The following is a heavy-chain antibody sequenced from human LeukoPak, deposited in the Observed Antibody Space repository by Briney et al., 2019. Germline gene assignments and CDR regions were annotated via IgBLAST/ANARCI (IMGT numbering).Heavy chain of an antibody. J-gene: IGHJ5*02. D-gene: IGHD2-15*01. V-gene: IGHV4-59*01. CDR1: GGSISSYY. CDR2: IYYSGST. CDR3: ARDSSGYCSGGGCLQNWFDP. Sequence: SETLSLTCTVSGGSISSYYWSWIRQPPGKGLEWIGYIYYSGSTNYNPSLKSRATISVDTSKNQFSLKLSSVTAADTAVYYCARDSSGYCSGGGCLQNWFDPWGQGTLVTVSS.